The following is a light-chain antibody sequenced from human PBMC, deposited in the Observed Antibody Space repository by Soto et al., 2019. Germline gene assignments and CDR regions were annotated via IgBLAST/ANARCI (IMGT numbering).Light chain of an antibody. Sequence: IHMTQSPSSLSASVGDRVTITCRASQGIRNELGWYQQKTGKAPKLLIYAASTLQSGVPSRFSGSGSGTDFTLTISSLQPEDFATYYCLQDYNYPWTFGQGTKVDIK. CDR2: AAS. J-gene: IGKJ1*01. CDR3: LQDYNYPWT. V-gene: IGKV1-6*01. CDR1: QGIRNE.